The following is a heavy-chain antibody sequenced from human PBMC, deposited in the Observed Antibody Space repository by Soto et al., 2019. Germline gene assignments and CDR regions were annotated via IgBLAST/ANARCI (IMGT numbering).Heavy chain of an antibody. CDR1: GYTFTSYG. J-gene: IGHJ6*03. D-gene: IGHD5-12*01. CDR2: ISAYNGNT. Sequence: ASVKVSCKASGYTFTSYGISWVRQAPGQGLEWMGWISAYNGNTNYAQKLQGRVTMTTDTSTSTAYMELRSLRSDDTAVYYCARSTWPYSGYVSRGEYYYYMDVWGKGTTVTVSS. CDR3: ARSTWPYSGYVSRGEYYYYMDV. V-gene: IGHV1-18*01.